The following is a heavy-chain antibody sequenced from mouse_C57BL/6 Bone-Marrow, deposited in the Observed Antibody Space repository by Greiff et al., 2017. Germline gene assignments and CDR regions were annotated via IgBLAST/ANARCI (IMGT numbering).Heavy chain of an antibody. CDR1: GYAFTNYL. Sequence: VQLQQSGAELVRPGTSVQVSCKASGYAFTNYLIEWVKQRPGQGLEWIGVINPGSGGTNYNEKFKGKATLTADKSSSTAYMQLSSLTSEDSSVYFCSRRDWDVVDYWGQGTTLTVSS. D-gene: IGHD4-1*01. CDR2: INPGSGGT. J-gene: IGHJ2*01. V-gene: IGHV1-54*01. CDR3: SRRDWDVVDY.